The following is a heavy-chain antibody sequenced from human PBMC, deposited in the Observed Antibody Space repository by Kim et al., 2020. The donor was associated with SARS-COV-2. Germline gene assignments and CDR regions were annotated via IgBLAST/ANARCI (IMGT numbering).Heavy chain of an antibody. V-gene: IGHV3-73*01. CDR2: IRSKANSYAT. D-gene: IGHD6-19*01. CDR3: TRVNPIPGGGYDALD. CDR1: GFTFSGST. Sequence: GGSLRLSCAASGFTFSGSTIHWVRQASGKGLEWVGRIRSKANSYATAYAASVKNRFTISRDDSKNTAYLQMNSLKTEDTAVDYCTRVNPIPGGGYDALD. J-gene: IGHJ3*02.